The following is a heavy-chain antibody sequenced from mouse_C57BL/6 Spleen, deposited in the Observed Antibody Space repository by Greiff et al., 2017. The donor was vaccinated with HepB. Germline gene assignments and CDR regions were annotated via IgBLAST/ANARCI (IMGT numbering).Heavy chain of an antibody. J-gene: IGHJ1*03. CDR1: GFTFSNYW. D-gene: IGHD6-1*01. CDR3: TGAAWEYFDV. V-gene: IGHV6-3*01. CDR2: IRLKSDNYAT. Sequence: EVKVEESGGGLVQPGGSMKLSCVASGFTFSNYWMNWVRQSPEKGLEWVAQIRLKSDNYATHYAESVKGRFTISRDDSKSSVYLQMNNLRAEDTGIYYCTGAAWEYFDVWGTGTTVTVSS.